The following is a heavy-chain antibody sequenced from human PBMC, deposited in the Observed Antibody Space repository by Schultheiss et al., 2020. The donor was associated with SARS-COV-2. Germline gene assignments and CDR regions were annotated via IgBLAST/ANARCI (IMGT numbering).Heavy chain of an antibody. Sequence: SETLSLTCTVSGGSISSGYYYWSWIRPHPGKGLEWIVNIFYSASTYYNPSIKSRVTMSVDTSKNQFFLKLSSVTAADTAVYYCAIDPDYCDSASCDTKSFYYDMDVWGLGTTVTVSS. V-gene: IGHV4-31*03. CDR2: IFYSAST. J-gene: IGHJ6*02. CDR3: AIDPDYCDSASCDTKSFYYDMDV. CDR1: GGSISSGYYY. D-gene: IGHD2-2*02.